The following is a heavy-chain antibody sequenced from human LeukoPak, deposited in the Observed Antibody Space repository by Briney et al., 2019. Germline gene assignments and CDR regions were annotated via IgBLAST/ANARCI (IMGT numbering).Heavy chain of an antibody. CDR1: GFTFSSYA. D-gene: IGHD5-12*01. J-gene: IGHJ4*02. V-gene: IGHV3-23*01. CDR3: AKVSARDVVATTDY. CDR2: ISGSGGST. Sequence: PGGSLRLSCAASGFTFSSYAMSWVRQAPGKGLEWVSAISGSGGSTYYADSVKGRFTISGDNSKNTLYLQMNSLRAEDTAVYYCAKVSARDVVATTDYWGQGTLVTVSS.